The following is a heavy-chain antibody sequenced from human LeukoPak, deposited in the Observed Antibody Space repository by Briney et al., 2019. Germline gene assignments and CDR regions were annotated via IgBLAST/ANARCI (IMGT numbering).Heavy chain of an antibody. Sequence: SETLSLTCTVSGGSISSSRYYWGWIRQPPGKGLEWIGSIYYSGSTYYNPSLKSRVAISVDTSKNQFSLKLSSVTAADTAGAYCARQGKDSSGYLFFDYWGQGTLVTVSS. J-gene: IGHJ4*02. V-gene: IGHV4-39*01. CDR3: ARQGKDSSGYLFFDY. CDR2: IYYSGST. CDR1: GGSISSSRYY. D-gene: IGHD3-22*01.